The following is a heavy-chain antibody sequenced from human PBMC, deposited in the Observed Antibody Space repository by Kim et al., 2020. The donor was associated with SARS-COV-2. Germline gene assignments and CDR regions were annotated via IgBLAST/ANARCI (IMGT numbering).Heavy chain of an antibody. V-gene: IGHV3-33*01. Sequence: GGSLRLSCAASGFTFSSYGMHWVRQAPGKGLEWVAVIWYDGSNKYYADSVKGRFTISRDNSKNTLYLQMNSLRAEDTAVYYCARYCSSTSCPPRHYYYGMDVWGQGTTVTVSS. D-gene: IGHD2-2*01. CDR3: ARYCSSTSCPPRHYYYGMDV. CDR2: IWYDGSNK. CDR1: GFTFSSYG. J-gene: IGHJ6*02.